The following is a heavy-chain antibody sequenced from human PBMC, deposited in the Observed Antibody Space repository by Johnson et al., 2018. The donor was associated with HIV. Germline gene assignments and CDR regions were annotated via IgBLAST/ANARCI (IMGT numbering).Heavy chain of an antibody. CDR3: ARESELLSSSDAFDI. CDR1: GFTFSSYG. J-gene: IGHJ3*02. V-gene: IGHV3-33*01. D-gene: IGHD6-6*01. Sequence: QVQLVESGGGVVQPGRSLRLSCAASGFTFSSYGMHWVRQAPGKGLEWVAVIWYDGSNKYYADSVKGRFTISRDNSKNTLYLQMNSLRAEDTAVYYCARESELLSSSDAFDIWGQGTMVTVSS. CDR2: IWYDGSNK.